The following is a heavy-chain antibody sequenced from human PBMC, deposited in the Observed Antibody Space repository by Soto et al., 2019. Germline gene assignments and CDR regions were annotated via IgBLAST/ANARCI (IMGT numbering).Heavy chain of an antibody. CDR3: ARHGTGGAIAGEAFDI. Sequence: SETLSLTCSVSGGSVSSDIYSWNWIRQPPGKGLDWIGSIYYSENTNYNPSLKSRVTISLDTSKNQFSLKLSSVTAADTAVYYCARHGTGGAIAGEAFDIWGQGTMVTVSS. V-gene: IGHV4-61*01. J-gene: IGHJ3*02. CDR2: IYYSENT. D-gene: IGHD3-16*02. CDR1: GGSVSSDIYS.